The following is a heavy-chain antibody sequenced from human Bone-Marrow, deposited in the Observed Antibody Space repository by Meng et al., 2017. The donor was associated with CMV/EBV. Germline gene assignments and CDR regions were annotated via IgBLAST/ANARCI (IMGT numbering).Heavy chain of an antibody. D-gene: IGHD3-3*01. CDR3: ARDRGVSSPFGVVIMPYYYGMDV. Sequence: GGSLRLSCAASGFTFSSYAMHWVRQAPGKGLEWVAVISYDGSNKYYADSVKGRFTTSRDNSKNTLYLQMNSLRAEDTAVYYCARDRGVSSPFGVVIMPYYYGMDVWGQGTTVTVSS. CDR1: GFTFSSYA. J-gene: IGHJ6*02. CDR2: ISYDGSNK. V-gene: IGHV3-30*04.